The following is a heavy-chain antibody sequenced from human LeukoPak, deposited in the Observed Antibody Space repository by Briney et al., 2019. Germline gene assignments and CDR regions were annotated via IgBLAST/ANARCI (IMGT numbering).Heavy chain of an antibody. J-gene: IGHJ3*02. D-gene: IGHD3-10*01. CDR2: IRSKANSYAT. V-gene: IGHV3-73*01. CDR1: GFTFSGSA. CDR3: TRPSIGGYAFDI. Sequence: GGPLRLSCAASGFTFSGSAMHWVRQASGKGLEWVGRIRSKANSYATAYAASVKGRFTISRDDSKNTAYLQMNSLKTEDTAVYYCTRPSIGGYAFDIWGQGTMVTVSS.